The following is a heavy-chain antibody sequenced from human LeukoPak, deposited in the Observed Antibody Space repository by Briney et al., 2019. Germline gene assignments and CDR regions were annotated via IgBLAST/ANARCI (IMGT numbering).Heavy chain of an antibody. Sequence: SQTLSLTCTVSGGSISSSSYYCGWLRQPPGKGLEWIGRFYYSGSTYYNPSLKSRVTISVDTPKNQFSLKLSSVTAADTAVYYCANRYCSGGSCYFDYWGQGTLVTVSS. V-gene: IGHV4-39*01. CDR1: GGSISSSSYY. J-gene: IGHJ4*02. CDR3: ANRYCSGGSCYFDY. D-gene: IGHD2-15*01. CDR2: FYYSGST.